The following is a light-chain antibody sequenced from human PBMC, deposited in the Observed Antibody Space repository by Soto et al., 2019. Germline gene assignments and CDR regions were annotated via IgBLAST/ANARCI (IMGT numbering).Light chain of an antibody. Sequence: EIVLTQSPGTLSLSPGERATLSCRASQSVSSYLAWYQQKPGQAPRLLIYGASSRATGIPDRFSGSGSGTGYTLTFSRLEPEDFAVYYCQQFGTSPPTFGPGTKVDIK. CDR2: GAS. CDR1: QSVSSY. V-gene: IGKV3-20*01. CDR3: QQFGTSPPT. J-gene: IGKJ3*01.